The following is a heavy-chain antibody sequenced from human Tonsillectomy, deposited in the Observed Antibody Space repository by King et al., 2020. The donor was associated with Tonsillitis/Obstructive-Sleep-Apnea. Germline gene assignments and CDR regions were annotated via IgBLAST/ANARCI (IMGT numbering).Heavy chain of an antibody. CDR3: ARWGYGWDY. V-gene: IGHV3-33*01. Sequence: VQLVESGGGVVQPGRSLRLSCAASGFTFSSYGMHWVRQAPGKGLEWVAVIWYDGSNKYYADSVKGRFTIPRDNSKNTLYLQMNSRRAEDTAVYYCARWGYGWDYWGQGTLVTVSS. CDR2: IWYDGSNK. CDR1: GFTFSSYG. J-gene: IGHJ4*02. D-gene: IGHD2-8*02.